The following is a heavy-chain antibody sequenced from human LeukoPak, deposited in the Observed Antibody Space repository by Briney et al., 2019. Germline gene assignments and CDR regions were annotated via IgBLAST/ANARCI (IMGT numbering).Heavy chain of an antibody. CDR3: ARHYDSSGYYPGGYFDY. J-gene: IGHJ4*02. Sequence: SETLSLTCAVSGYSISSGYYWGWIQQPPGKGLEWIGSIYHSGSTYYNPSLKSRVTISVDTSKNQFSLKLSSVTAADTAVYYCARHYDSSGYYPGGYFDYWGQGTLVTVSS. CDR2: IYHSGST. D-gene: IGHD3-22*01. V-gene: IGHV4-38-2*01. CDR1: GYSISSGYY.